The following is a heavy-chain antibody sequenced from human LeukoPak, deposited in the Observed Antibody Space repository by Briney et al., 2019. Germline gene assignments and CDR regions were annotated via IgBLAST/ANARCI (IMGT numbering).Heavy chain of an antibody. J-gene: IGHJ4*02. V-gene: IGHV4-34*01. CDR3: ARGSPGKSYDNSEGLDY. D-gene: IGHD3-22*01. CDR1: GGSFSYYS. CDR2: INHSGST. Sequence: PSETLSLTCAVYGGSFSYYSWSWIRQPPGKGLEWIGEINHSGSTNYNPSLKSRVTISVDTSKNQFSLKLSSVTAADTAMYYCARGSPGKSYDNSEGLDYWGQGTLVTVSS.